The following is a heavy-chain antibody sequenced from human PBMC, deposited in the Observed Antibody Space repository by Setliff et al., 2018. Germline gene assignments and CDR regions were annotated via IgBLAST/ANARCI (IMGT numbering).Heavy chain of an antibody. J-gene: IGHJ4*02. CDR2: INNYNFNT. Sequence: ASVKVSCKSSGFTFTDYGITWVRQVPGQGLEWMGWINNYNFNTQYAQKFQGSVTVTTDTSTTTAYMELRSLRADDTAVYYCARINFYVSSGYYYAPELWGQGTTVTVSS. V-gene: IGHV1-18*01. D-gene: IGHD3-22*01. CDR1: GFTFTDYG. CDR3: ARINFYVSSGYYYAPEL.